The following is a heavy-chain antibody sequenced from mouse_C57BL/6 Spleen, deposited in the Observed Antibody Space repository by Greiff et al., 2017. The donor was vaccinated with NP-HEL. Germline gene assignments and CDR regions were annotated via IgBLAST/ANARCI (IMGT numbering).Heavy chain of an antibody. CDR2: IHPSDSDT. D-gene: IGHD2-5*01. Sequence: QVQLKQPGAELVKPGASVKVSCKASGYTFTSYWMHWVKQRPGQGLEWIGRIHPSDSDTNYNQKFKGKATLTVDKSSSTAYMQLSSLTSEDSAVYYCAAYYSNYDLAWFAYWGQGTLVTVSA. CDR3: AAYYSNYDLAWFAY. J-gene: IGHJ3*01. CDR1: GYTFTSYW. V-gene: IGHV1-74*01.